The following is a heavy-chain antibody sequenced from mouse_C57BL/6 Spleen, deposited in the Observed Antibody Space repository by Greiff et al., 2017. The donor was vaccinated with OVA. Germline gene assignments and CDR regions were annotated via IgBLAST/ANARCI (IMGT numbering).Heavy chain of an antibody. D-gene: IGHD2-4*01. Sequence: EVKLMESGPGLVKPSQSLSLTCSVTGYSITSGYYWNWIRQFPGNKLEWMGYISYDGSNNYNPSLKNRISITRDTSKNQFFLKLNSVTTEDTATYYCARGDDYAFAYWGQGTLVTVSA. V-gene: IGHV3-6*01. CDR3: ARGDDYAFAY. CDR2: ISYDGSN. CDR1: GYSITSGYY. J-gene: IGHJ3*01.